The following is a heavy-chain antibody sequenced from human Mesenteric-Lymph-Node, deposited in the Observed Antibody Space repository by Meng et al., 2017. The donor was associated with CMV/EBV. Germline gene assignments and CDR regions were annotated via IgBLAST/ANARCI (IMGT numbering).Heavy chain of an antibody. CDR3: AKTFMGSGRGGMDV. D-gene: IGHD3-10*01. CDR2: INSDGSST. V-gene: IGHV3-74*01. J-gene: IGHJ6*02. CDR1: GFTFSSYW. Sequence: GGSLRLSCAASGFTFSSYWMHWVRQAPGKGLVWVSRINSDGSSTSYADSVKGRFTISRDNSKNTLYLQMNSLRAEDTAVYYCAKTFMGSGRGGMDVWGQGTTVTVSS.